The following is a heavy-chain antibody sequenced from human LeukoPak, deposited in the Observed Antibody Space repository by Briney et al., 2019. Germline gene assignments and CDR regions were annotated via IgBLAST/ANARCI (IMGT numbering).Heavy chain of an antibody. CDR2: ISYDGSNK. D-gene: IGHD3-22*01. V-gene: IGHV3-30*18. Sequence: GGSLRLSCAASGFTFSSYGMHWVRQAPGKGLEWVAVISYDGSNKYYADSVKGRFTISRDNSKNTLYLQMNSLRAEDTAVYYCAKEERGYYYDSSGPNWFDPWGQGTLVTVSS. J-gene: IGHJ5*02. CDR1: GFTFSSYG. CDR3: AKEERGYYYDSSGPNWFDP.